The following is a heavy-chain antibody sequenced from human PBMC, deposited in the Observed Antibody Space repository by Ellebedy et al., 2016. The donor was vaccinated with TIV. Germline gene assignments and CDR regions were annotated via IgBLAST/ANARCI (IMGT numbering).Heavy chain of an antibody. Sequence: GESLKISCAASGFTFSTYSMNWVRQAPGKGLEWVSYISSSSSTIYYADSVKGRFTISRDNAKNSLYLQMSSLRDEDTAVYYCARVRFSSGYHFDYWGQGTLVTVSS. V-gene: IGHV3-48*02. J-gene: IGHJ4*02. CDR2: ISSSSSTI. CDR3: ARVRFSSGYHFDY. CDR1: GFTFSTYS. D-gene: IGHD6-19*01.